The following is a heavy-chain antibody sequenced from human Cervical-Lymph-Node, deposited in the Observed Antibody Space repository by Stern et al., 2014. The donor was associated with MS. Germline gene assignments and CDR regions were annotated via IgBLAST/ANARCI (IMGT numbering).Heavy chain of an antibody. V-gene: IGHV1-46*01. J-gene: IGHJ4*02. CDR1: GYTFTRDY. Sequence: VQLLESGAEVKKPGASVKVSCKASGYTFTRDYVHWVRQAPGQGLEWMGIINPIGGRTNYTQRFQGRVTMTRDTSTSTVYMEMSSLRSEDTAVYYCARVGSGSGSHYWGQGTLVTVSS. CDR2: INPIGGRT. CDR3: ARVGSGSGSHY. D-gene: IGHD3-10*01.